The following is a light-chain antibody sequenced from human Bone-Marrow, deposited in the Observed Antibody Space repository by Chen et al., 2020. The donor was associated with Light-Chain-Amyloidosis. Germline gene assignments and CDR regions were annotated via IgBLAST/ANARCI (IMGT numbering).Light chain of an antibody. CDR3: CSTAGRSTLV. J-gene: IGLJ2*01. V-gene: IGLV2-11*02. Sequence: QSALTQPRSVSGSPGQSVTISCTGTSGDVGGYDVFSWYQQYPVKAPKLIIYDVSKRPSGVPDRFSGSKSGNTASLTISGLQAADEADYYCCSTAGRSTLVFGGGTTLTVL. CDR2: DVS. CDR1: SGDVGGYDV.